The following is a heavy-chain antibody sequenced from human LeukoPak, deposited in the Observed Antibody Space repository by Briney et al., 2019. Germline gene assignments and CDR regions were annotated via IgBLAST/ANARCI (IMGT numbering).Heavy chain of an antibody. D-gene: IGHD3-10*01. V-gene: IGHV4-61*02. CDR2: IYTSGST. Sequence: PSETLSLTCTVSGGSISSGSYYWGWIRQPAGKGLEWIGRIYTSGSTNYNPSLKSRVTISVDTSKNQFSLKLSSVTAADTAVYYCARDRKVRGVIYYYYYMDVWGKGTTVTISS. J-gene: IGHJ6*03. CDR3: ARDRKVRGVIYYYYYMDV. CDR1: GGSISSGSYY.